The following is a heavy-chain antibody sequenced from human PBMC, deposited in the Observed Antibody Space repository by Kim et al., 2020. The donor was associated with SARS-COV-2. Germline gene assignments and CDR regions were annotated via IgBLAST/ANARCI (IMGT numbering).Heavy chain of an antibody. D-gene: IGHD3-10*01. V-gene: IGHV1-8*01. J-gene: IGHJ4*02. CDR1: GYTFTSYD. Sequence: ASVKVSCKASGYTFTSYDINWVRQATGQGLEWMGWMNPNSGNTGYAQKFQGSVNMTRNTSISTAYMELSSLSSEDTAIYYCARRYFGSGSYYTDYWGQGTLVTVSS. CDR3: ARRYFGSGSYYTDY. CDR2: MNPNSGNT.